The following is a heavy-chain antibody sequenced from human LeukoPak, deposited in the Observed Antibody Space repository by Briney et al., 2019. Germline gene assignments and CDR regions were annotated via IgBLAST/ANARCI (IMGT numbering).Heavy chain of an antibody. J-gene: IGHJ6*03. CDR3: AKGSSSWNYYYYYYMDV. D-gene: IGHD6-13*01. CDR2: IWYDGSNK. CDR1: GFTFSSYG. Sequence: GGSLRLSCAASGFTFSSYGMHWVRQAPGKGLGWVAVIWYDGSNKYYADSVKGRFTISRDNSKNTLYLQMNSLRAEDTAVYYCAKGSSSWNYYYYYYMDVWGKGTTVTVSS. V-gene: IGHV3-33*06.